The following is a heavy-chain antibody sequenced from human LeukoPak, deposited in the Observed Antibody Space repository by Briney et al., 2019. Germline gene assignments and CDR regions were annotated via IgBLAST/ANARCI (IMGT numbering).Heavy chain of an antibody. CDR2: INPNSGDT. CDR3: AREYCAGDCYSHGAYFDY. J-gene: IGHJ4*02. V-gene: IGHV1-2*02. CDR1: GYTFTDYY. D-gene: IGHD2-21*02. Sequence: GASVKVSCKASGYTFTDYYMHWVRQAPGQGLDWMGWINPNSGDTNYAQKFQGRVTMTRDTSISTAYMELSRLRSGDTAVYYCAREYCAGDCYSHGAYFDYWGQGTLVTVSS.